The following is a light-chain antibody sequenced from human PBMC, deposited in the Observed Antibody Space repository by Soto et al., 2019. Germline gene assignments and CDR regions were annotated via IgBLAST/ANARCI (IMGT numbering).Light chain of an antibody. J-gene: IGKJ1*01. CDR3: QQYSSSPIT. CDR2: GAS. V-gene: IGKV3-20*01. Sequence: EMALTQSPGTLSLSPGERATLSCSASQSFSSTYLAWYQQKPGQAPRLLIYGASSRATGIPDRFSGGGSGTDFSLTISRLDPEDFAVYYCQQYSSSPITFGQGTKVDIK. CDR1: QSFSSTY.